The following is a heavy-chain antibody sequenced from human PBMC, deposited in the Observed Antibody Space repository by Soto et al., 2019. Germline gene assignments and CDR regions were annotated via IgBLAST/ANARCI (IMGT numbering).Heavy chain of an antibody. CDR2: IDSSGNT. CDR1: GGTISGYY. CDR3: ARGQRSSDWFHX. Sequence: PETLSLTFSVSGGTISGYYWTWIRQPAGKGLEWIGRIDSSGNTKYNTSLQSRVTMSLDTSNNQFSLRLTSVTAADTAVYYCARGQRSSDWFHXWGQGTLVTVSX. J-gene: IGHJ5*02. D-gene: IGHD2-2*01. V-gene: IGHV4-4*07.